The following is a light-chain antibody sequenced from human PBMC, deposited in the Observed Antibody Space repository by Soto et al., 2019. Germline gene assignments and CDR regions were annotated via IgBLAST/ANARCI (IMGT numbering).Light chain of an antibody. CDR1: QSLVHANGNTF. CDR3: MKITHFPRT. Sequence: DVVLTQTPLSSPVALGQPATISCRSSQSLVHANGNTFLSWLHQRPGQPPRLLIYDISKRFSGVPDRFTGSGAGTDFTLRISRVEAEDVGLYYCMKITHFPRTFGQGTKVDIK. CDR2: DIS. J-gene: IGKJ1*01. V-gene: IGKV2-24*01.